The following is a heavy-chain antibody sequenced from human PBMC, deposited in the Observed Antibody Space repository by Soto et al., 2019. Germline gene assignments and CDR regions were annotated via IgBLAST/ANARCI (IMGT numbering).Heavy chain of an antibody. Sequence: PSDTLSLTCAVSGGSLSNYYWSWIRQPPGKGLEWIGEIYHSGSTNYNPSLKSRVTISVDTSKNQFYLKLSSVTAADTAVYYCATSKIYSFQSGGSHHVPIGLWGQGDMVTVSS. CDR3: ATSKIYSFQSGGSHHVPIGL. CDR1: GGSLSNYY. CDR2: IYHSGST. J-gene: IGHJ4*02. D-gene: IGHD2-15*01. V-gene: IGHV4-34*01.